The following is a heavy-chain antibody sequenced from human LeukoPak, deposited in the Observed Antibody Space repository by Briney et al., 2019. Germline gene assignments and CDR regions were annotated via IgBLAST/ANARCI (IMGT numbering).Heavy chain of an antibody. J-gene: IGHJ4*02. CDR2: ISGSGGST. V-gene: IGHV3-23*01. Sequence: GGSLRLSCAASGFTFSSYAMSWFRQAPGKGLEGVSAISGSGGSTYYADSVKGRFTISRDNSKNTLYLQMNSLRAEDTALYYCATTNRYSGSYRDFDYWGQGTLVTVSS. D-gene: IGHD1-26*01. CDR3: ATTNRYSGSYRDFDY. CDR1: GFTFSSYA.